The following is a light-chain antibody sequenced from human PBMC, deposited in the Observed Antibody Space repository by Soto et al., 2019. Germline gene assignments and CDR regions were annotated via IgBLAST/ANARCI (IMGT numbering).Light chain of an antibody. CDR1: QSVGRNY. J-gene: IGKJ4*01. Sequence: ENVLTQSPGTLSLSPGERATLSCRASQSVGRNYIAWFQQKPGQAPRLLMHTASVRATGIPDRFSGSGSGTEFTFTIRRLEPEDFAVFYCQQYAASPLTFGGGTKVEI. V-gene: IGKV3-20*01. CDR2: TAS. CDR3: QQYAASPLT.